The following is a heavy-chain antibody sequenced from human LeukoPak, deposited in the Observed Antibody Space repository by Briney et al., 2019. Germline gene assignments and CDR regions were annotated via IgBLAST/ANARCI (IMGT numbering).Heavy chain of an antibody. Sequence: AGGSLRLSCAVSGFTVSVYYMSWVRQAPGKGLEYVSAISSNGGSTYYADSVKGRFTISRDNSKNTLYLQMSSLRAEDTAVYYCVKDIVPAAPNFDYWGQGTLVTVSS. CDR1: GFTVSVYY. D-gene: IGHD2-2*01. CDR3: VKDIVPAAPNFDY. J-gene: IGHJ4*02. CDR2: ISSNGGST. V-gene: IGHV3-64D*06.